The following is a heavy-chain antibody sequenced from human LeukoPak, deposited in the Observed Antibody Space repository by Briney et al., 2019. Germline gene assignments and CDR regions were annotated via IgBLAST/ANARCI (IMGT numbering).Heavy chain of an antibody. D-gene: IGHD3-22*01. CDR1: GFTFSSYN. Sequence: GGSLRLSCAASGFTFSSYNMNWVRQAPGKGLEWVSSISSSSSYIYYADSVKGRFTISRDNAKNSLYLQMNSLRAEDTAVYYCARGDFYDSSGTYDYWGQGTLATVSS. V-gene: IGHV3-21*01. CDR3: ARGDFYDSSGTYDY. CDR2: ISSSSSYI. J-gene: IGHJ4*02.